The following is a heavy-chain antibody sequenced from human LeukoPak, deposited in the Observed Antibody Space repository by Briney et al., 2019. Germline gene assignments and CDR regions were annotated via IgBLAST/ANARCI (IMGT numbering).Heavy chain of an antibody. D-gene: IGHD5-12*01. Sequence: GGSLRLSCAASGFTFSSYGMHWVRQAPGKGLEWVAVIWYDGSNKYYADSVKGRFAISRDNSKNTLYLQMNSLRAEDTAVYYCARERSGYDWSYFDYWGQGTLVTVSS. CDR3: ARERSGYDWSYFDY. J-gene: IGHJ4*02. CDR2: IWYDGSNK. CDR1: GFTFSSYG. V-gene: IGHV3-33*01.